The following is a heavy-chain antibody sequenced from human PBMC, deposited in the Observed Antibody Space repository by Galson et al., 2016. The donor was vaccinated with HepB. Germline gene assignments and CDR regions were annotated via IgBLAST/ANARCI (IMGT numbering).Heavy chain of an antibody. J-gene: IGHJ3*02. V-gene: IGHV5-51*01. D-gene: IGHD6-19*01. CDR2: IYPGDSDT. Sequence: QSGAEVKKPGESLKISCKGSGYSFTSYWIGWVRQMPGKGLEWMGIIYPGDSDTRYSPSFQGQVTISADKSISTAYLQWSSLKASGTAVYYCYCPLYSSGWDVAFAIWGQGTMVTVSS. CDR3: YCPLYSSGWDVAFAI. CDR1: GYSFTSYW.